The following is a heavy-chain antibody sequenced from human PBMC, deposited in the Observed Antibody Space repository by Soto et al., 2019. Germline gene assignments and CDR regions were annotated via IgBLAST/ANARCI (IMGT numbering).Heavy chain of an antibody. CDR1: GVSISSGGYY. D-gene: IGHD2-2*01. J-gene: IGHJ5*02. CDR2: IYYSGST. V-gene: IGHV4-31*03. Sequence: SETLSLTCTVSGVSISSGGYYWSWIRQHPGKGLEWIGYIYYSGSTYYNPSLKSRVTISVDTSKNQFSLKLSSVTAADTAVYYCSRDSVAAAVGWFDTWGQGTVVTVSS. CDR3: SRDSVAAAVGWFDT.